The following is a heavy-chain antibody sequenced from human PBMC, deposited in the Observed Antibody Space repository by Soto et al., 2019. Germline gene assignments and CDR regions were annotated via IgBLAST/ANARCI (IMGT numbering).Heavy chain of an antibody. CDR2: ISHDGSKT. J-gene: IGHJ5*01. V-gene: IGHV3-30*18. CDR3: AKLRYFDWSSYNWFEY. D-gene: IGHD3-9*01. CDR1: GFTFSSYG. Sequence: GGSLRLSCAASGFTFSSYGIHWVRQAPGKGLEWVAVISHDGSKTNYADSVKGRFTISRDNSKDTVYLQMNSLRAEDTAVYYCAKLRYFDWSSYNWFEYWGQGTPVTVS.